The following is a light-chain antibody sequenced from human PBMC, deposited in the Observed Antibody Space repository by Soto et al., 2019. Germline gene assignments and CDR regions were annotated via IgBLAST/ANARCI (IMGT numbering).Light chain of an antibody. V-gene: IGKV3-15*01. CDR2: GTF. J-gene: IGKJ1*01. CDR3: QQYNNWPKT. Sequence: EIVMTQSPATLSVSPGKRATLSCRASQSVSSNLAWYQQKPGQAPRLLIYGTFTRATGIPARFSGSGSGTEFTLTISSLQSEDFAVYYCQQYNNWPKTFGQGTKVEIK. CDR1: QSVSSN.